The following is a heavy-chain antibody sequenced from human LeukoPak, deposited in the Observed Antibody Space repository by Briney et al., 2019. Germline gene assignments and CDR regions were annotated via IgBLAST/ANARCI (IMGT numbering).Heavy chain of an antibody. Sequence: SETLSLTCAVYGGSFSRYYWSWIRQSPGKGLEWIAEIDHRGDTNHNPSAKSRVTISVDTSKNQFSLKVRSLSAADTAVYYCARGATISETGYFDFWGQGTPVTVSS. D-gene: IGHD5-24*01. CDR2: IDHRGDT. CDR3: ARGATISETGYFDF. V-gene: IGHV4-34*01. J-gene: IGHJ4*03. CDR1: GGSFSRYY.